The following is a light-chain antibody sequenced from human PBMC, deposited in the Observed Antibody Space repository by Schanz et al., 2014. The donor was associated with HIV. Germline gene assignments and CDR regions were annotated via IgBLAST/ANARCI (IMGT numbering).Light chain of an antibody. CDR2: AAS. CDR1: QTISSE. J-gene: IGKJ2*01. CDR3: KQCVTYPYT. Sequence: DIQMTQSPSTLSASVGDRVSMTCRSSQTISSELAWYQQKPGKAPKLLIYAASSLQSGVPSRFSGSGSGTDFTLTISSLQPEDFATYYGKQCVTYPYTFGQGTKLDIK. V-gene: IGKV1-5*01.